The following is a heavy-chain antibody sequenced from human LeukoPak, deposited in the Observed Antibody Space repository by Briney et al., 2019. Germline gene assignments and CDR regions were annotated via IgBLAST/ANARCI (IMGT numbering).Heavy chain of an antibody. V-gene: IGHV1-2*02. CDR1: GYTFTGYY. CDR2: INPNSGGT. D-gene: IGHD1-26*01. CDR3: ARGAGPKISNWFDP. J-gene: IGHJ5*02. Sequence: VKVSCKASGYTFTGYYMHWVRQAPGQGLEWMGWINPNSGGTNYAQKFQGRVTMTRDTSISTAYMELSRLRSDDTAVYYCARGAGPKISNWFDPWGQGTLVTVSS.